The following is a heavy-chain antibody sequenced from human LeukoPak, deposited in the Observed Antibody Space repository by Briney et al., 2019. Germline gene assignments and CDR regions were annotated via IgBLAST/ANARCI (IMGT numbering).Heavy chain of an antibody. V-gene: IGHV4-39*01. Sequence: SETLSLTCTVSGGSISSSSYYWVWIRQPPGKGLEWIGSIYYSGSTYYNPSLKRRATISVDTSKNQFSLKLSSVTAADTAVYYCARHPYYDFWSGYDQAHRYGMDVWGQGTTVPVSS. J-gene: IGHJ6*02. D-gene: IGHD3-3*01. CDR2: IYYSGST. CDR3: ARHPYYDFWSGYDQAHRYGMDV. CDR1: GGSISSSSYY.